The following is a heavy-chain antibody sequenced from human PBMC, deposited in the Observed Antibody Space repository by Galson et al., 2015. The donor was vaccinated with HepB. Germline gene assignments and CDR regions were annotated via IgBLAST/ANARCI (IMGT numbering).Heavy chain of an antibody. J-gene: IGHJ4*02. Sequence: SVKVSCKASGGTFSSYAISWVRQAPGQGLEWMGGIIPIFGTANYAQKFQGRVTITADESTSTAYMELSSLRSEDTAVYYCARNPPGYCSSTSCYTRSFDYWGQGTLVTVSS. D-gene: IGHD2-2*02. CDR1: GGTFSSYA. CDR2: IIPIFGTA. V-gene: IGHV1-69*13. CDR3: ARNPPGYCSSTSCYTRSFDY.